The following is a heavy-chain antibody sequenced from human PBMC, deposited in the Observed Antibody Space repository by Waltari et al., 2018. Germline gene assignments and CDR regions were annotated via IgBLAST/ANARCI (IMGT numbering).Heavy chain of an antibody. Sequence: QVQLVESGGGVVQPGGSLRLSCAASGFTFSSYGMHWVRQAPGKGLEWVAFIRYDGSNKYYADSVKGRFTISRDNSKNTLYLQMNSLRAEDTAVYYCAKIVPAAPDWFDPWGQGTLVTVSS. V-gene: IGHV3-30*02. CDR2: IRYDGSNK. D-gene: IGHD2-2*01. CDR1: GFTFSSYG. J-gene: IGHJ5*02. CDR3: AKIVPAAPDWFDP.